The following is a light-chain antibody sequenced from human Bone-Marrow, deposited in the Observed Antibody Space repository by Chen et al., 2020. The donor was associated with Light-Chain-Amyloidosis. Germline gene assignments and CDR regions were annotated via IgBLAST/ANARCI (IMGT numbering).Light chain of an antibody. Sequence: SYVLTQPSSVSVAPGQTATIACGGNNIGSTRVHWYQQTPGQAPLLVVYDDSDRPSGIPGRLSGSNSGNTATLTISRVDAGDEAAYYCQVWDRSSDRPVFGGGTKLTVL. J-gene: IGLJ3*02. V-gene: IGLV3-21*02. CDR2: DDS. CDR3: QVWDRSSDRPV. CDR1: NIGSTR.